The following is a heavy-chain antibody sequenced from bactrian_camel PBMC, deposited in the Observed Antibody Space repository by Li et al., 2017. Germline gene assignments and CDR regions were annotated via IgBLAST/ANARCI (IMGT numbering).Heavy chain of an antibody. J-gene: IGHJ4*01. D-gene: IGHD2*01. V-gene: IGHV3S1*01. Sequence: HVQLVESGGGSVPAGGSLRLSCVASGVTDSSMCMAWFRQTPGNEREPVAYMYTATARTYYPDSVKGRFTISLDNGKNTLDLQMNNLKLEDSGMYYCAATPSGGYCSFQYHFEPERWGQGTQVTVS. CDR2: MYTATART. CDR3: AATPSGGYCSFQYHFEPER. CDR1: GVTDSSMC.